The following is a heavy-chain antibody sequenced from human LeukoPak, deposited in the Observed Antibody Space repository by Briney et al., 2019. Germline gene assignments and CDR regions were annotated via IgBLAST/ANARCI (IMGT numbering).Heavy chain of an antibody. CDR1: GFTFSSLW. V-gene: IGHV3-7*01. CDR2: IKQDGSEV. D-gene: IGHD3-10*01. CDR3: ACRPSDIRYYGVFDF. J-gene: IGHJ4*02. Sequence: PGGSLRLSCVGSGFTFSSLWMSWVRQIPGKGLEWVANIKQDGSEVYYVDSVKGRFTISRDNAKNSLYLQMNSLRVEDTAVYYCACRPSDIRYYGVFDFWGQGSLVTVPS.